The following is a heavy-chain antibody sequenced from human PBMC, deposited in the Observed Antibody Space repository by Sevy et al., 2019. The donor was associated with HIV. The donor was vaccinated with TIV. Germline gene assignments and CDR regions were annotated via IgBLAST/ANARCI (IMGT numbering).Heavy chain of an antibody. D-gene: IGHD3-22*01. CDR3: ARDRYYDASGYYYYYYGLDV. Sequence: GGSLRLSCVASGFSFSDYYWGWIRQAPGKGLEWVSTIYSDGSTNYVESVQDRFTIARDHSKNTLSLQMFSLRAEDTAVYYCARDRYYDASGYYYYYYGLDVWGQGTTVTVSS. V-gene: IGHV3-66*01. J-gene: IGHJ6*02. CDR1: GFSFSDYY. CDR2: IYSDGST.